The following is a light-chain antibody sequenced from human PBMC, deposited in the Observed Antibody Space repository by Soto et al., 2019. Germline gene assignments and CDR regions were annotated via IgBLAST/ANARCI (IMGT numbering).Light chain of an antibody. CDR1: QSISSW. CDR2: KAS. CDR3: QQRSNWTLP. V-gene: IGKV1-5*03. Sequence: IQMTQFPSTLSASVGARVTITCRASQSISSWLAWYQQKPGKAPKLLIYKASGLESGVPSRFSGSGSGTDFTLTISSLQPDDFATYYCQQRSNWTLPFGGGTNVDI. J-gene: IGKJ4*01.